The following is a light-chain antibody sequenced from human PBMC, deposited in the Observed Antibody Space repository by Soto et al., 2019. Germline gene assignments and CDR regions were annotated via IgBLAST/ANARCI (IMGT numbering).Light chain of an antibody. CDR2: DAS. J-gene: IGKJ4*01. Sequence: GDRVTITCRASQTISSWLAWYQQIPGKAPKLLIYDASNLESGVPPRFSGSGSGTEFTLTISSLEPEDFAVYYCQQRDNWPLTFGGGTKVDIK. CDR3: QQRDNWPLT. V-gene: IGKV1-5*01. CDR1: QTISSW.